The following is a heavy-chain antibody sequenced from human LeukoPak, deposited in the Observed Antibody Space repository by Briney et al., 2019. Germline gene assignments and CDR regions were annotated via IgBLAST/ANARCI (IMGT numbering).Heavy chain of an antibody. D-gene: IGHD6-19*01. V-gene: IGHV3-23*01. CDR1: GFTFSSYA. CDR3: AKDPLSSGWYGRTYYFDY. CDR2: ISGSGGST. Sequence: PGGSLRLSCAASGFTFSSYAMSWVRQAPGKGLEWVSVISGSGGSTYYADSVKGRFTISRDNSKNTLYLQVNSLRAEDTAVYYCAKDPLSSGWYGRTYYFDYWGQGTLVTVSS. J-gene: IGHJ4*02.